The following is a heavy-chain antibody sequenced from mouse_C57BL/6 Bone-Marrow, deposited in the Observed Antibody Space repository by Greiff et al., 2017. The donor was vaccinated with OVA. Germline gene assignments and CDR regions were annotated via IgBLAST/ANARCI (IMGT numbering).Heavy chain of an antibody. D-gene: IGHD1-1*01. V-gene: IGHV14-4*01. Sequence: EVQLQQSGAELVRPGASVKLSCTASGFNIKDDYMHWVKQRPEQGLEWIGWIDPENGDTEYASKFQGKATITADTSSNTAYLQLSSLTSEDTAVYYCTTYGAYCGSSRGAWFAYWGQGTLVTVSA. J-gene: IGHJ3*01. CDR3: TTYGAYCGSSRGAWFAY. CDR2: IDPENGDT. CDR1: GFNIKDDY.